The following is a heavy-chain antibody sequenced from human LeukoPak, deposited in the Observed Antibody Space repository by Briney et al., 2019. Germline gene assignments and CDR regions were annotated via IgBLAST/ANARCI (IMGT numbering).Heavy chain of an antibody. D-gene: IGHD3-16*02. J-gene: IGHJ4*02. CDR1: GYTFTGYY. V-gene: IGHV1-2*02. Sequence: ASVKVSCKASGYTFTGYYMHWVRQAPGQGLEWMGWINPNSGGTNYAQKFQGRVTMTRDTSISTAYMELSGLRSDDTAVYYCARPLSPYQFYFHYWGQGTLVTVSS. CDR3: ARPLSPYQFYFHY. CDR2: INPNSGGT.